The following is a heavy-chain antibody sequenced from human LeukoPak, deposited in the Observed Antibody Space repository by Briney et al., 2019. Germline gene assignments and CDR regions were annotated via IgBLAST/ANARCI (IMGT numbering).Heavy chain of an antibody. J-gene: IGHJ2*01. D-gene: IGHD5/OR15-5a*01. CDR1: GDSLSRDY. CDR2: MFYSGST. V-gene: IGHV4-59*08. CDR3: GRRGVSTISWYFDL. Sequence: SETLSLTCTVSGDSLSRDYWNWIRQPPGKGLEWIGYMFYSGSTNYNPSLRSRVTISVDTSKNQFSLKLSSVTAADTAVYYCGRRGVSTISWYFDLWGRAPWSLSPQ.